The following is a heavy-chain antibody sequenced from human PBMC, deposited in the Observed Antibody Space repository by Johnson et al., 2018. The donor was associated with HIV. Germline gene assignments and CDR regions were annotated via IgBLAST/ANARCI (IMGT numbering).Heavy chain of an antibody. CDR1: GFTFSSYA. CDR3: AKSTQANILRESGPYGAFDI. V-gene: IGHV3-NL1*01. J-gene: IGHJ3*02. Sequence: QVQLVESGGGVVQPGRSLRLSCAASGFTFSSYAMHWVRQAPGKGLEWVSVIYSGGSTYYADSVKGRFTISRDNAKNTLYVQLNSLRAEDTAVDYRAKSTQANILRESGPYGAFDIWGQGTMVTVSS. D-gene: IGHD3-10*01. CDR2: IYSGGST.